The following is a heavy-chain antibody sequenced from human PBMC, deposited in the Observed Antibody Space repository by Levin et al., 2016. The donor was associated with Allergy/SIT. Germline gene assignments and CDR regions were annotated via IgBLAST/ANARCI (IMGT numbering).Heavy chain of an antibody. V-gene: IGHV1-69*13. CDR3: ARENRATRYYFDY. Sequence: SVKVSCKASGGTFSSYAISWVRQAPGQGLEWMGGIIPIFGTANYAQKFQGRVTITADESTSTAYMELSSLRSEDTAVYYCARENRATRYYFDYWGQGTLVTVSS. CDR1: GGTFSSYA. J-gene: IGHJ4*02. D-gene: IGHD2-15*01. CDR2: IIPIFGTA.